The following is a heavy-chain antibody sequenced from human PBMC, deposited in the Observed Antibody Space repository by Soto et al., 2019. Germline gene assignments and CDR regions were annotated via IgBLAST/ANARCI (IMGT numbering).Heavy chain of an antibody. Sequence: QVQLQESCPGLVKPSQTLSLTCTVSGGSISSGGYYWSWIRQHPGKGLEWIGYIYYSGSTYYNPSLKSRVTMSVDTSKNQFSLKLSSVTAADTAVYYCARFFRSHSGYDMRFDYWGQGTLVTVSS. CDR2: IYYSGST. J-gene: IGHJ4*02. V-gene: IGHV4-31*03. D-gene: IGHD5-12*01. CDR1: GGSISSGGYY. CDR3: ARFFRSHSGYDMRFDY.